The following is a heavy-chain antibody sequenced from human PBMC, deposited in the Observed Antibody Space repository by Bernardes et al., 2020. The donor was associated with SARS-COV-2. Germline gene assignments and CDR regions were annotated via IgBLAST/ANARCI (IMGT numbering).Heavy chain of an antibody. CDR2: TSIGGTNT. Sequence: GGSPRLSCEVSGFTFSTASMSWVRQAPGKGLERFSGTSIGGTNTYYAASVLGRFTISGDYSKNTLYLQMNSLSAEDTGIYYCAKEVPANDYWGQGTLVTVSS. CDR1: GFTFSTAS. V-gene: IGHV3-23*03. CDR3: AKEVPANDY. D-gene: IGHD2-2*01. J-gene: IGHJ4*02.